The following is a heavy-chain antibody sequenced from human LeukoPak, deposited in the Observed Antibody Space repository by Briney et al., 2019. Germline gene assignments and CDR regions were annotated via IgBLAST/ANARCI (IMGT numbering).Heavy chain of an antibody. CDR2: IIPIFGTA. Sequence: LVKVSCKASGGTFSSYAISWVRQAPGQGLEWMGGIIPIFGTANYAQKFRGRVTITADESTSTAYMELSSLRSEDTAVYYCARGESSFYDSSGYDAFDIWGQGTMVTVSS. CDR1: GGTFSSYA. CDR3: ARGESSFYDSSGYDAFDI. J-gene: IGHJ3*02. V-gene: IGHV1-69*13. D-gene: IGHD3-22*01.